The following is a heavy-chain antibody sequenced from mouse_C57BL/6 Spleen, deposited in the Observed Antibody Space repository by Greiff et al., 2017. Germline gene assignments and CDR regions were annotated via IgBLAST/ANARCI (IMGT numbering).Heavy chain of an antibody. CDR1: GYAFSSSW. CDR3: ARSLITTVVAKYYFDY. J-gene: IGHJ2*01. V-gene: IGHV1-82*01. D-gene: IGHD1-1*01. Sequence: LLESGPELVKPGASVKISCKASGYAFSSSWMNWVKQRPGKGLEWIGRIYPGDGDTNYNGKFKGKATLTADKSSSTAYMQLSSLTSEDSAVYFCARSLITTVVAKYYFDYWGQGTTLTVSS. CDR2: IYPGDGDT.